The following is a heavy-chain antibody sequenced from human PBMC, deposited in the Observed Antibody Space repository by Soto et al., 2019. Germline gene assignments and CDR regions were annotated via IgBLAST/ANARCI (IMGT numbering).Heavy chain of an antibody. V-gene: IGHV4-39*01. CDR2: IYYSGST. CDR1: GGSISSSSYY. CDR3: VGHGPSTVVTSSVGC. Sequence: QLQLQESGPGLVKPSETLSLTCTVSGGSISSSSYYWGWIRQPPGKGLEWIGSIYYSGSTYYNPSLKSRVTISVDTSKNQFALKLSSVTAADTAVYYCVGHGPSTVVTSSVGCWGQGTLVTVSS. D-gene: IGHD4-17*01. J-gene: IGHJ4*02.